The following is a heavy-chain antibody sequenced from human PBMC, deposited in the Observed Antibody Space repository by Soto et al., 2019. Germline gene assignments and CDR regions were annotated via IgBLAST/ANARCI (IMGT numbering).Heavy chain of an antibody. CDR1: GGSISSYY. D-gene: IGHD3-3*01. CDR3: ARVANDFWSGYYNRPGFDY. Sequence: SETLSLTCTVSGGSISSYYWSWIRQPPGKGLEWIGYIYYSGSTNYNPSLKSRVTISVDTSKNQFSLKLSSVTAADTAVYYCARVANDFWSGYYNRPGFDYWGQGTLVTVSS. J-gene: IGHJ4*02. CDR2: IYYSGST. V-gene: IGHV4-59*01.